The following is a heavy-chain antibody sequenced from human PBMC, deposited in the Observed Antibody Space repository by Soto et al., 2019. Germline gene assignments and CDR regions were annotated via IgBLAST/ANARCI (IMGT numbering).Heavy chain of an antibody. D-gene: IGHD2-21*02. J-gene: IGHJ4*02. CDR1: GFSLTTRDVG. CDR3: VRASGGGNSAYFDY. CDR2: IYWDDDE. V-gene: IGHV2-5*02. Sequence: QITLEESGPMLVKPTQTLPLTCAFSGFSLTTRDVGVGWIRQPPGKALEWLALIYWDDDERYSPSLKSRLTITKDISKNQVVLTMTKMDPVDTATYYCVRASGGGNSAYFDYWGQGTLVTVSS.